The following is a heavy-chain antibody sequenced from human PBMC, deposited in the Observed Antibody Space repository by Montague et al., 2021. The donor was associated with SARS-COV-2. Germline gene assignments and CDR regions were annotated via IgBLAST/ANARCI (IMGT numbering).Heavy chain of an antibody. V-gene: IGHV4-39*01. J-gene: IGHJ5*02. D-gene: IGHD3-9*01. CDR1: GGSISSSSYY. CDR3: ARSPTYYHILTGYFNGPNWFDP. CDR2: IYYSGST. Sequence: SETLSLTCTVSGGSISSSSYYWGWIRQPPRKGLEWIGSIYYSGSTYYNPSLKSRVTISVDTSKNQFSLKLSSVTAADTAVYYCARSPTYYHILTGYFNGPNWFDPWGQGTLVTVSS.